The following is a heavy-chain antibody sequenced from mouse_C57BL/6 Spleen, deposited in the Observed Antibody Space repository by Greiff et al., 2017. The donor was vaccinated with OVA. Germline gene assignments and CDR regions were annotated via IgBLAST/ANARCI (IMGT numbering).Heavy chain of an antibody. CDR1: GFTFSSYA. CDR3: TRDYYGSSYWYFDV. J-gene: IGHJ1*03. Sequence: EVQLVESGEGLVKPGGSLKLSCAASGFTFSSYAMSWVRQTPEKRLEWVAYISSGGDYIYYADTVKGRFTISRDNGRNTLYLQMRSLKSEDTAMYYCTRDYYGSSYWYFDVWGTGTTVTVSS. V-gene: IGHV5-9-1*02. D-gene: IGHD1-1*01. CDR2: ISSGGDYI.